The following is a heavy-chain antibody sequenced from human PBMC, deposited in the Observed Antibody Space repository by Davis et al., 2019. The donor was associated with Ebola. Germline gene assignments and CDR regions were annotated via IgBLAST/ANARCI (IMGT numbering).Heavy chain of an antibody. CDR3: ARGDVLRYFDWLLKVSGRQFDY. Sequence: SETLSLTCTVSGGSISSYYWTWIRQPPGKGLEWIGEINQSGKTNYNSSLKSRVTISVDTSKNPFSLKVSSVTAEDTAVYYCARGDVLRYFDWLLKVSGRQFDYWGQGTLVTVSS. J-gene: IGHJ4*02. CDR1: GGSISSYY. V-gene: IGHV4-34*01. D-gene: IGHD3-9*01. CDR2: INQSGKT.